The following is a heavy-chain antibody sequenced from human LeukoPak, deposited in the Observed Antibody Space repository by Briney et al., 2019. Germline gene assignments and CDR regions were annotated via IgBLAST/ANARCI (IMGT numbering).Heavy chain of an antibody. CDR2: IYYSGST. D-gene: IGHD3-22*01. CDR1: GGSISSYY. Sequence: SETLSLTCTVSGGSISSYYWGWIRQPPGKGLEWIGYIYYSGSTNYNPSLKSRVTISVDTSKNQFSLKLSSVTAADTAVYYCASCDDSSGYSHYYYMDVWGKGTTVTVSS. J-gene: IGHJ6*03. CDR3: ASCDDSSGYSHYYYMDV. V-gene: IGHV4-59*01.